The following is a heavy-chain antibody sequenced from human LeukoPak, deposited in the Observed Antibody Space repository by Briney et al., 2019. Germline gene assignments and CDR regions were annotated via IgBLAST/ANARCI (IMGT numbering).Heavy chain of an antibody. V-gene: IGHV4-59*01. Sequence: SETLSLTCTVSGGSISSYYWSWIRQPPGKGLEWIGHIYYSGSTNYNPSLKSRVTISVDTSKNQFSLKLSSVTAADTAVYYCARAEDYGDYVGYWGQGTLVTVSS. D-gene: IGHD4-17*01. CDR3: ARAEDYGDYVGY. J-gene: IGHJ4*02. CDR2: IYYSGST. CDR1: GGSISSYY.